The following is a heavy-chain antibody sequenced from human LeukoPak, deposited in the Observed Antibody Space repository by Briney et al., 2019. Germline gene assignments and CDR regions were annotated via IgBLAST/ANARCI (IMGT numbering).Heavy chain of an antibody. D-gene: IGHD1-14*01. V-gene: IGHV3-21*01. CDR1: GFTFSSYS. J-gene: IGHJ4*02. CDR2: ISSSSSYI. CDR3: TSSPQSVDY. Sequence: GGSLRLSCAASGFTFSSYSMNWVRQAPGKGLEWVSSISSSSSYIYYADSVKGRFTISRDNAKNSLHLQMNSLRAEDTAVYYCTSSPQSVDYWGQGTLVTVSS.